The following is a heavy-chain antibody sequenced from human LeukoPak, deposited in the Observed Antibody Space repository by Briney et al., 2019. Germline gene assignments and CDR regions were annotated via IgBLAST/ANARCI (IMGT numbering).Heavy chain of an antibody. CDR2: IIPIFGTA. J-gene: IGHJ6*04. CDR1: GGTFSSYA. Sequence: SVKVSCKASGGTFSSYAISWVRQAPGQGPEWMGGIIPIFGTANYAQKFQGRATITADESTSTAYMELSSLRSEGTAVYYCARSTMVRGGDYYYYGMDVWGKGTTVTVSS. D-gene: IGHD3-10*01. V-gene: IGHV1-69*01. CDR3: ARSTMVRGGDYYYYGMDV.